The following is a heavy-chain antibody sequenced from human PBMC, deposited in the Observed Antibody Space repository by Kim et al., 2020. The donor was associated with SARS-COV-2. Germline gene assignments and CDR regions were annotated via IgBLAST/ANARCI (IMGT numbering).Heavy chain of an antibody. CDR1: GFTFSSYG. J-gene: IGHJ4*02. D-gene: IGHD3-16*01. CDR3: AKDKEDMITFGGVMWWAFDY. Sequence: GGSLRLSCAASGFTFSSYGMHWVRQAPGKGLEWVAVIWYDGSNKYYADSVKGRFTISRDNSKNTLYLQMNSLRAEDTAVYYCAKDKEDMITFGGVMWWAFDYWGQGTLVTVSS. CDR2: IWYDGSNK. V-gene: IGHV3-33*06.